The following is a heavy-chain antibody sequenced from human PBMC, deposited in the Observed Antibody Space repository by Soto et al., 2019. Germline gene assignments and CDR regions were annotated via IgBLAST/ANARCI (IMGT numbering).Heavy chain of an antibody. D-gene: IGHD3-3*01. CDR1: GFTFSSYA. V-gene: IGHV3-23*01. J-gene: IGHJ4*02. CDR3: AKGSTLHITIFGVVGYYFDY. Sequence: EVQLLESGGGLVQPGGSLRLSCAASGFTFSSYAMSWVRQAPGKGLEWVSAISGSGGSTYYADSVKGRFTISRDNSKNTLYLQMNSLRAEDTAVYYCAKGSTLHITIFGVVGYYFDYWGQGTLVTVSS. CDR2: ISGSGGST.